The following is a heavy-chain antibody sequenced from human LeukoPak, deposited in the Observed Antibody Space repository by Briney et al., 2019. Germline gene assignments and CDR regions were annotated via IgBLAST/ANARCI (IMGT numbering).Heavy chain of an antibody. J-gene: IGHJ4*02. CDR1: GFTFSDYE. CDR3: GRVALDTSMIHY. V-gene: IGHV3-48*03. CDR2: ISSSGNTI. D-gene: IGHD5-18*01. Sequence: GRSPRLSCAAAGFTFSDYEMNSVRPAPGKRLEWFLYISSSGNTIFYADSVKGRFTISRDDAENSLYLQMNSLRVEDTAVYYCGRVALDTSMIHYWGQGTLVTVSS.